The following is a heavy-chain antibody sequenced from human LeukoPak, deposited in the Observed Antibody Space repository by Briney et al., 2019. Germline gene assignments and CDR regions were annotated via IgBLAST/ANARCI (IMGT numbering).Heavy chain of an antibody. CDR1: GGSISSYY. Sequence: SDTLALMCTFSGGSISSYYWIWIRQPAGKGLEWIGRIYTSGSTNYNPSLKSRVTMSVDTSKNQFSLKLSSVTAADTAVYYCARDPDGPLVDWGQGTLVTVSS. J-gene: IGHJ4*02. CDR3: ARDPDGPLVD. D-gene: IGHD2-15*01. CDR2: IYTSGST. V-gene: IGHV4-4*07.